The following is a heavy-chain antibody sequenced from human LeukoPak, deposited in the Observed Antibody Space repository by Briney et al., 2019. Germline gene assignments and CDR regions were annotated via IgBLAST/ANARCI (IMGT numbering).Heavy chain of an antibody. V-gene: IGHV3-33*01. J-gene: IGHJ5*01. CDR2: VWSDGSNK. Sequence: GRSLRLSCAASGLTFSNYAMHWVRQAPGKGLEWVAAVWSDGSNKYYGDSVKGRFTISRDNSKSTLYLQMDSLRVDDSALYYCARGSSGVRGNTNFFDSWGQGTLVIVSS. CDR1: GLTFSNYA. CDR3: ARGSSGVRGNTNFFDS. D-gene: IGHD4-23*01.